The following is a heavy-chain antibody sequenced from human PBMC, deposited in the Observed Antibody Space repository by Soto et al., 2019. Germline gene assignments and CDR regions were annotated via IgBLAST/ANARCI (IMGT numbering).Heavy chain of an antibody. D-gene: IGHD3-22*01. Sequence: GSLRLSCAASGFTFSSYGIHWVRQAPGKGLEWVAIISYDGSNRNYADSVKGRFTISRDNSKNTVFLQMNSLRPEDTAVYYCVKDTYYYDTTGYYVYDFWGQGTLVTVSS. J-gene: IGHJ4*02. CDR2: ISYDGSNR. V-gene: IGHV3-30*18. CDR1: GFTFSSYG. CDR3: VKDTYYYDTTGYYVYDF.